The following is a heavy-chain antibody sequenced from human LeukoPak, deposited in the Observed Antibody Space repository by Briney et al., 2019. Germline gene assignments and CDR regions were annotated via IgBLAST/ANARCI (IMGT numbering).Heavy chain of an antibody. J-gene: IGHJ4*02. CDR1: GGSISSSSYY. CDR2: IYYSGST. CDR3: ARQGGGYQYYFDY. D-gene: IGHD1-26*01. Sequence: SETLSLTCTVSGGSISSSSYYWGWIRQPPGKGLEWIGSIYYSGSTYYNPSLKSRVTISVDTSKNQFSLKLSSVTAADTAVYYCARQGGGYQYYFDYWGQGTLVTVSS. V-gene: IGHV4-39*01.